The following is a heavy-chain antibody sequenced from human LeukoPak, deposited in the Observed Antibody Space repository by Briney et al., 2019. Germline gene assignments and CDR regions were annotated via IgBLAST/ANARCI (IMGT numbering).Heavy chain of an antibody. J-gene: IGHJ3*02. CDR1: GGSISSYY. D-gene: IGHD3-22*01. CDR2: IYTSGST. Sequence: SETLSLTCTVSGGSISSYYWSWIRQPAGKGLEWIGRIYTSGSTNYNPSLKSRVTISVDTSKNQFSLKLSSVTAADTAVYYCARDRDYYDSSAPLVIWGQGTMVTVSS. V-gene: IGHV4-4*07. CDR3: ARDRDYYDSSAPLVI.